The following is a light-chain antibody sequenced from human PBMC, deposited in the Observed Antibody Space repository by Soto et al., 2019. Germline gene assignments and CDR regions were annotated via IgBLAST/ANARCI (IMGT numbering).Light chain of an antibody. CDR1: RAITRL. CDR3: QQSYTTPLT. J-gene: IGKJ5*01. Sequence: DIKLTQTPSSLSASVGDRVTITCRASRAITRLLNWYQQKPGQPPKLLIYATFTLQSGVPSRFRGGGSETEFSLTITSLQRDDFATYYCQQSYTTPLTFGQGTRLDIK. V-gene: IGKV1-39*01. CDR2: ATF.